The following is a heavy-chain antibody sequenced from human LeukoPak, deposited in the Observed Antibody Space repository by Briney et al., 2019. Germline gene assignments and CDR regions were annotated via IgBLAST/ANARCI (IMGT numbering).Heavy chain of an antibody. V-gene: IGHV1-46*01. D-gene: IGHD3-22*01. CDR1: GYTFTSYY. CDR2: INPSGGST. J-gene: IGHJ4*02. CDR3: ARDSYYYVSSGYYNVPDC. Sequence: ASVKVSCKASGYTFTSYYMHWVRQAPGQGLEWIGIINPSGGSTSSAQKFQGRVTMTRDTSTSTVYMELGSLISEDTAVYYCARDSYYYVSSGYYNVPDCCGQGSLVTVSS.